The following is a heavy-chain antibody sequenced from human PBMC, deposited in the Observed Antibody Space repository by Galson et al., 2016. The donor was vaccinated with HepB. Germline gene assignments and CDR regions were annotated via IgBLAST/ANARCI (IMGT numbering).Heavy chain of an antibody. CDR1: GYTFTSYA. V-gene: IGHV7-4-1*02. CDR2: INTNTGNP. J-gene: IGHJ5*02. Sequence: SVKVSCKASGYTFTSYALNWVRQAPGQGLECMGWINTNTGNPTYAQGFTGRFVFSLDTSVSTAYLQISSLKAEDTAVYYCASGCGSTRCYKDWFDPWGQGTLVTVSS. D-gene: IGHD2-2*02. CDR3: ASGCGSTRCYKDWFDP.